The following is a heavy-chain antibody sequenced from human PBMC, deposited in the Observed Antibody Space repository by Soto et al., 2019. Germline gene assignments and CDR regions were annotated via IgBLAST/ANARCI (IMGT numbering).Heavy chain of an antibody. Sequence: QVQLVQSGAEVKKPGSSVKVSCKASGGTFSNYIISWVRQAPGQGLEWMGGITPIFGTANYAQKFQGSVTITADESTNTAHMELSSLRSEDTAVYYCAIDTSGQSPRWYFDLWGRGTLVTVSS. CDR2: ITPIFGTA. J-gene: IGHJ2*01. CDR3: AIDTSGQSPRWYFDL. V-gene: IGHV1-69*01. D-gene: IGHD3-22*01. CDR1: GGTFSNYI.